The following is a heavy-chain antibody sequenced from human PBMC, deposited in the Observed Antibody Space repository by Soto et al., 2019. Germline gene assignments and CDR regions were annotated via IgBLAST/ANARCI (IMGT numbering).Heavy chain of an antibody. V-gene: IGHV3-7*01. CDR2: IKQDGSEK. Sequence: EVQLVESGGGLVQPGGSLRLSCAASGFTFSSYWMSWVRQAPGKGLEGVANIKQDGSEKYYVDSVKGRFTISRDNAKNSLDLQMNSRKAGETAVYYCASIAVFYYYGMDVWGQGTTVTVSS. CDR3: ASIAVFYYYGMDV. J-gene: IGHJ6*02. D-gene: IGHD2-8*01. CDR1: GFTFSSYW.